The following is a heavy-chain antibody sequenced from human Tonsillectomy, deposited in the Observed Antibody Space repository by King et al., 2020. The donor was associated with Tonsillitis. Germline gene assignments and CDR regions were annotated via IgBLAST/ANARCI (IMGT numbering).Heavy chain of an antibody. V-gene: IGHV4-38-2*02. CDR3: ARVFPESFDDTGGYPPRFDP. CDR2: VYHSRTT. J-gene: IGHJ5*02. D-gene: IGHD3-22*01. Sequence: QLQESGPGLVKPSNTLSLTCTVSGYSISSGYYWGWIRQPPGKGLEWIGSVYHSRTTFYNPSLKSRVTISVDTSKNQLSLQLTSVTAADTALYYCARVFPESFDDTGGYPPRFDPWGQGTRVTVSS. CDR1: GYSISSGYY.